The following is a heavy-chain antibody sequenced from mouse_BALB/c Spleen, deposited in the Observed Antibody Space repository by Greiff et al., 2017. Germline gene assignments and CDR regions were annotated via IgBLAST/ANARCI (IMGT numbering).Heavy chain of an antibody. CDR3: AREGYGNYIYYAMDY. J-gene: IGHJ4*01. V-gene: IGHV3-6*02. CDR2: ISYDGSN. D-gene: IGHD2-1*01. CDR1: GYSITSGYY. Sequence: EVKLEESGPGLVKPSQSLSLTCSVTGYSITSGYYWNWIRQFPGNKLEWMGYISYDGSNNYNPSLKNRISITRDTSKNQFFLKLNSVTTEDTATYYCAREGYGNYIYYAMDYWGQGTSVTVSS.